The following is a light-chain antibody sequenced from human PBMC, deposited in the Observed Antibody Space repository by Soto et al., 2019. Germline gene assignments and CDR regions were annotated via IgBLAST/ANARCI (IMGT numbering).Light chain of an antibody. CDR3: ATWDDSLSGWV. Sequence: QSALTQPPSASGPPGQRVTISCSGSSSNIGSNYVYWYQQLPGTAPKLLIYRNNQRPSGVPDRFSGSKSGTSASLAISGLRSEDEADYYCATWDDSLSGWVFGGGTKVTVL. CDR1: SSNIGSNY. CDR2: RNN. V-gene: IGLV1-47*01. J-gene: IGLJ3*02.